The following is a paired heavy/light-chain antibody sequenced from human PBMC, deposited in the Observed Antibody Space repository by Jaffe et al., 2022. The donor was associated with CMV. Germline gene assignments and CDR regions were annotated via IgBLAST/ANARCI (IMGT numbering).Heavy chain of an antibody. Sequence: EVQLVESGGGLIQPGGSPRLSCAVSGLTVSSNYMSWVRQAPGKGLEWVSVIYSGGSTYYADSVKGRFTISRDTSKNTLYLQMNSLRAEDTAVYYCARGYYDILTGGYFDSWGQGTLVTVSS. D-gene: IGHD3-9*01. CDR3: ARGYYDILTGGYFDS. CDR1: GLTVSSNY. CDR2: IYSGGST. V-gene: IGHV3-53*01. J-gene: IGHJ4*02.
Light chain of an antibody. CDR1: KLENKY. CDR3: QAWDSRTFWV. CDR2: QNN. Sequence: SYELTQPPSVSVSPGQTASITCSGGKLENKYACWYQQKPGQSPVLVIYQNNKRPSGIPERFSGSNSGNTATLTISGTQAMDEADYYCQAWDSRTFWVFGGGTKLTVL. J-gene: IGLJ3*02. V-gene: IGLV3-1*01.